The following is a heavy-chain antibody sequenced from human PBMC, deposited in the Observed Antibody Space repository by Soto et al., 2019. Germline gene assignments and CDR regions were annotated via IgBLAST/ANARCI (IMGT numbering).Heavy chain of an antibody. CDR2: IDPSDSYT. Sequence: GESLKISFKGSGYSFTSYWISWVRQMPGKGLEWMGRIDPSDSYTNYSPSFQGHVTISADKSISTAYLQWSSLKASDTAMYYCARLNRSSGWYRYYYYYGMDVWGQGTTVTVSS. J-gene: IGHJ6*02. V-gene: IGHV5-10-1*01. CDR3: ARLNRSSGWYRYYYYYGMDV. CDR1: GYSFTSYW. D-gene: IGHD6-19*01.